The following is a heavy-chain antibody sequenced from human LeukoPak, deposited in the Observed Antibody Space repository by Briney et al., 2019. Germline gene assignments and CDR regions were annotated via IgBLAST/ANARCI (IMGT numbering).Heavy chain of an antibody. CDR3: ARDPYSSGWYEGY. J-gene: IGHJ4*02. V-gene: IGHV3-7*01. Sequence: GGSLRLSCAASGFTFSSYWMSWVRQAPGKGQEWVANIKQAGSEEYYVDSVKGRFTISRDNAKNSLYLQMNSLRAEDTAVYYCARDPYSSGWYEGYWGQGTLVTVSS. CDR2: IKQAGSEE. CDR1: GFTFSSYW. D-gene: IGHD6-19*01.